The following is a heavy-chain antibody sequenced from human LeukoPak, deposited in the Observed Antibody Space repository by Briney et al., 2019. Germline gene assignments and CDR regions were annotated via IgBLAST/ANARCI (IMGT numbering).Heavy chain of an antibody. V-gene: IGHV1-69*06. CDR3: ARALKEYYYDSSGYYYFDY. D-gene: IGHD3-22*01. CDR1: GYTFTSYG. Sequence: ASVKVSCKASGYTFTSYGISWVRQAPGQGLEWMGGIIPIFGTANYAQKFQGRVTITADKSTSTAYMELSSLRSEDTAVYYCARALKEYYYDSSGYYYFDYWGQGTLVTVSS. J-gene: IGHJ4*02. CDR2: IIPIFGTA.